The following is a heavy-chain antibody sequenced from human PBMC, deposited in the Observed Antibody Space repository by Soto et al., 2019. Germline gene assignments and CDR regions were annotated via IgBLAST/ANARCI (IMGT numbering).Heavy chain of an antibody. CDR3: ARAPPCGGDCSFDY. V-gene: IGHV4-39*01. Sequence: SETLSLTCTVSGGSISSSSYYWGWVRQPPGKGLEWIGSIYYSGITYYNPSLKSRVTISVDTSKNQFSLKLSSVTAADTAVYYCARAPPCGGDCSFDYWGQGTLVTVSS. CDR2: IYYSGIT. CDR1: GGSISSSSYY. D-gene: IGHD2-21*02. J-gene: IGHJ4*02.